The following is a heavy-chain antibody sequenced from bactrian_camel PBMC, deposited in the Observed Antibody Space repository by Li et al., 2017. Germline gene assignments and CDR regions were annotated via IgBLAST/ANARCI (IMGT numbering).Heavy chain of an antibody. J-gene: IGHJ4*01. CDR2: FAPGGST. CDR3: AVDSSFVTCD. V-gene: IGHV3S53*01. Sequence: HVQLVESGGGSVQAGGSLRLSCAVSGYTLSSICMGWFRQAAGKEREGIAALFAPGGSTNYADSVKGRFTISQGTAKTTVYLQMDNLKPEDTAAYYCAVDSSFVTCDGAQGTQVTVS. CDR1: GYTLSSIC. D-gene: IGHD7*01.